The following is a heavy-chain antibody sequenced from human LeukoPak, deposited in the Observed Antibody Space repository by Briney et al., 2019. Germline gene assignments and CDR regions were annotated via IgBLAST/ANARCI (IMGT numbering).Heavy chain of an antibody. CDR1: GGSISSHY. CDR3: ARDDYGVFDAFDV. CDR2: IYNTGST. D-gene: IGHD3-16*01. J-gene: IGHJ3*01. V-gene: IGHV4-59*08. Sequence: SETLSLTCTVSGGSISSHYWTWIRQPPGKGLEWIGYIYNTGSTNYNPSLRSRVTISLDTSKNQFSLKLTSVTAADTAIYFCARDDYGVFDAFDVWGQGTVVTLSS.